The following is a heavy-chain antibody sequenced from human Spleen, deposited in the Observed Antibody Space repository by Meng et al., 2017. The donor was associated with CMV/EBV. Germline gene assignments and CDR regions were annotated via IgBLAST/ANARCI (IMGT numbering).Heavy chain of an antibody. CDR1: GFSLGTSAMR. Sequence: SGPTLVKPTQTLTLTCAFSGFSLGTSAMRVSWIRQPPGKALESLARIDWDDDKYYRASLKTRLTISKDTSKHQVVLTMTNMDPKDTATYYCARMVSSSWHYYFDHWGQGTLVTVSS. CDR3: ARMVSSSWHYYFDH. V-gene: IGHV2-70D*14. CDR2: IDWDDDK. J-gene: IGHJ4*02. D-gene: IGHD6-13*01.